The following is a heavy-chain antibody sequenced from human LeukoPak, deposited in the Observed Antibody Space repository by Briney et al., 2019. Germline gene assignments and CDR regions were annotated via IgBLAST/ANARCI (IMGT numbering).Heavy chain of an antibody. J-gene: IGHJ4*02. CDR1: GGSISSYY. V-gene: IGHV4-59*01. CDR3: ARLDSGSSLGH. D-gene: IGHD1-26*01. Sequence: PSETLSLTCTVSGGSISSYYWSWIRQPPGKGLEWIGYIYYSGSTNYNPSLKSRVTTSVDTSKNQFSLKLSSVTAADTAVYYCARLDSGSSLGHWGQGTLVTVSS. CDR2: IYYSGST.